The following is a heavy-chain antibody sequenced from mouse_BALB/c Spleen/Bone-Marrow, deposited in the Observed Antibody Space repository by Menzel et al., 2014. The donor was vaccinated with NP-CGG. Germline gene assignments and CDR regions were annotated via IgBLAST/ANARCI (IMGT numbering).Heavy chain of an antibody. CDR1: GFNIKDTY. CDR2: IDPANGNT. J-gene: IGHJ3*01. CDR3: AGDGAY. D-gene: IGHD3-3*01. Sequence: VHVKQSGPELVKPGASVKLSCTASGFNIKDTYMHWVKQRPEQGLEWIGRIDPANGNTKYDPKFQGKATITADTSSNTAYLQLSSLTAEDTAAYYCAGDGAYWGQGTLVTVSA. V-gene: IGHV14-3*02.